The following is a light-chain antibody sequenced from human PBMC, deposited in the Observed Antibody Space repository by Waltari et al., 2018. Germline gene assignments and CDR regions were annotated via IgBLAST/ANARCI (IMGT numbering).Light chain of an antibody. CDR3: ISYTTSDTMI. J-gene: IGLJ2*01. V-gene: IGLV2-14*03. CDR1: SSDVGAYNY. Sequence: QSALTQPASVSGSPGQSITISCTGTSSDVGAYNYVPWYQQHPGKVPKLIIYDVSHRPSGVSFRFSGSKSDNTASRTISGLQAEDEADYYCISYTTSDTMIFGGGTKLTVL. CDR2: DVS.